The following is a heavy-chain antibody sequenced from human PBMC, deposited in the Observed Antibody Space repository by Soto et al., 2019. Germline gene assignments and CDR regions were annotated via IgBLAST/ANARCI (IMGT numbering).Heavy chain of an antibody. J-gene: IGHJ4*02. CDR1: GFTFSSYA. V-gene: IGHV3-23*01. CDR3: AKVFYYYDSSGYYYFDY. Sequence: HPGGSLRLSCAASGFTFSSYAVSWVRQAPGKGPEWISSISGSGSTIYYADSVKGRFTISRDNSKNTLYLQMSSLRAEDTAVYYCAKVFYYYDSSGYYYFDYRGQGTLVTVSS. D-gene: IGHD3-22*01. CDR2: ISGSGSTI.